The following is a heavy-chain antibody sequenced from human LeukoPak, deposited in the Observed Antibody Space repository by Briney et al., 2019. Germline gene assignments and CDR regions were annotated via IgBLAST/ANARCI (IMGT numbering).Heavy chain of an antibody. J-gene: IGHJ4*02. CDR2: IYYSGST. D-gene: IGHD6-13*01. Sequence: LEFIGSIYYSGSTYYNPSLKSRVTISVDTSKSQFSLKVTSVTAADTAGYYCARGISGFDYWGQGILVTVSS. V-gene: IGHV4-39*01. CDR3: ARGISGFDY.